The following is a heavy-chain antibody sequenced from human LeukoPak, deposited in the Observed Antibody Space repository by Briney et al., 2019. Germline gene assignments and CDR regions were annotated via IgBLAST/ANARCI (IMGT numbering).Heavy chain of an antibody. V-gene: IGHV3-23*01. Sequence: PGGSLRLSCAASGFTFNTYAMSWVRQAPGKGLEWVSAISGSGTSTYYADSVKGRFTISRDNAKNSLYLQMNSLRAEDTAVYYCARAVLYYYYGMDVWGQGTTVTVSS. CDR3: ARAVLYYYYGMDV. J-gene: IGHJ6*02. CDR1: GFTFNTYA. CDR2: ISGSGTST.